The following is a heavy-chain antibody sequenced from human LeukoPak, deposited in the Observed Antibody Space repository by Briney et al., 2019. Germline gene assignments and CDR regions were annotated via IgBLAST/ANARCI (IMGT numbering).Heavy chain of an antibody. CDR3: ARDAAHVLLWFGEPYYFDY. Sequence: ASVKVSCKASGYTFTSYGISWVQQAPGQGLEWMGWISAYNGNTNYAQKLQGRVTMTTDTSTSTAYMELRSLRSDDTAVYYCARDAAHVLLWFGEPYYFDYWGQGTLVTVSS. V-gene: IGHV1-18*01. J-gene: IGHJ4*02. CDR1: GYTFTSYG. CDR2: ISAYNGNT. D-gene: IGHD3-10*01.